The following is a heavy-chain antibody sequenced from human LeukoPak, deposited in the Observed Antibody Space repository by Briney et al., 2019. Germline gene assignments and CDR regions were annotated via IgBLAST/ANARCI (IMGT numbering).Heavy chain of an antibody. CDR2: ISSSGSTI. D-gene: IGHD2/OR15-2a*01. CDR1: GFTFSDYY. CDR3: AKSIGDGFPLDY. V-gene: IGHV3-11*01. J-gene: IGHJ4*02. Sequence: GGSLRLSCAASGFTFSDYYMSWIRQAPGKGLEWVSYISSSGSTIYYADSVKGRFTISRDNAKNSLYQQMNSLRAEDTAVYYCAKSIGDGFPLDYWGQGTLVTVSS.